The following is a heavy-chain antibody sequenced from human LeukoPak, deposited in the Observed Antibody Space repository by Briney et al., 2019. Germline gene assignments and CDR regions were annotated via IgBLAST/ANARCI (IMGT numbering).Heavy chain of an antibody. D-gene: IGHD3-16*01. CDR3: ASWGAGGNS. V-gene: IGHV3-7*01. J-gene: IGHJ4*02. CDR1: RFTLITYW. Sequence: GGSLRLSCVASRFTLITYWMNWVRPVPGKGLDWVAKINRDGSGKRYVDSVKGRFTIARDNADNSLSLQMNTLRAEDTAVYYCASWGAGGNSWGQGTLVTVSS. CDR2: INRDGSGK.